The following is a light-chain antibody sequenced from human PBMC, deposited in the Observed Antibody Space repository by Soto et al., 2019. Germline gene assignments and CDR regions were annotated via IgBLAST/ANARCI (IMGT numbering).Light chain of an antibody. V-gene: IGKV1-12*01. CDR3: QQGNSFPIT. J-gene: IGKJ5*01. CDR2: AAS. CDR1: QSISSW. Sequence: DIQMTQSPSSVSASVGDRVTITCRASQSISSWLGWYQQKPGKAPKLLIYAASSLQSGVPSRFSGSGDGTDFTLTISSLQPEDFGTYYCQQGNSFPITFGQGTRLDMK.